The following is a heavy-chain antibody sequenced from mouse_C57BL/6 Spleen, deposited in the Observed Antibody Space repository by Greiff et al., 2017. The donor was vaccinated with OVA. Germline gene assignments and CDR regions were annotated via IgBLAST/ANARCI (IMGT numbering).Heavy chain of an antibody. V-gene: IGHV1-42*01. CDR1: GYSFTGYY. CDR2: INPSTGGT. Sequence: DVKLQESGPELVKPGASVKISCKASGYSFTGYYMNWVKQSPEKSLEWIGEINPSTGGTTYNQKFKAKATLTVDKSSSTAYMQLKSLTSEDSAVYYCAREGPYLRRRYFDVWGTGTTVTVSS. J-gene: IGHJ1*03. D-gene: IGHD2-12*01. CDR3: AREGPYLRRRYFDV.